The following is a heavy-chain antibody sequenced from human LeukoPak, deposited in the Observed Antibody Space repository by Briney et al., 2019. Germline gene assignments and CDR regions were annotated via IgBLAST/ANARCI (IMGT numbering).Heavy chain of an antibody. Sequence: PSETLSLTCAVSGGSISSSNWWSWVRQPPGKGLEWIGEIYHSGSTNYNPSLKSRVTISVDKSKNQFSLKLSSVTAADTAVYYCARDAYSSSWYWYFDLWGRGTLVTVSS. J-gene: IGHJ2*01. V-gene: IGHV4-4*02. CDR2: IYHSGST. CDR3: ARDAYSSSWYWYFDL. D-gene: IGHD6-13*01. CDR1: GGSISSSNW.